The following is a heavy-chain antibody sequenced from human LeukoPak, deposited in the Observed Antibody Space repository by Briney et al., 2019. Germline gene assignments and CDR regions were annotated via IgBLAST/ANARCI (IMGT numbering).Heavy chain of an antibody. J-gene: IGHJ4*02. D-gene: IGHD3-10*01. CDR1: GGSFSGYY. CDR3: ARVGAARDNFDY. V-gene: IGHV4-34*01. Sequence: PSYSLSLTCAVYGGSFSGYYWSWIRQPPGKRLEWIGEINHSASTNYNPSLKSRVTISVDTSKNQFPLKLSSVTAADTAVYYCARVGAARDNFDYWGQGTLVTVS. CDR2: INHSAST.